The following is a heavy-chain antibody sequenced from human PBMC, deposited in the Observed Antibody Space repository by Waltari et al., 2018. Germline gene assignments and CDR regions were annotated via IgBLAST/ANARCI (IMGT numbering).Heavy chain of an antibody. CDR3: ARGYCSGGSCYSAGY. J-gene: IGHJ4*02. CDR1: GFTFSSYA. D-gene: IGHD2-15*01. Sequence: QVQLVESGGGVVQPGRSLRLSCAASGFTFSSYAMHWVRQAPGKGLEWVAVISYDGSNKYYADSVKGRFTISRDNSKNTLYLQMNSLRAEDTAVYYCARGYCSGGSCYSAGYWGQGTLVTVSS. V-gene: IGHV3-30*04. CDR2: ISYDGSNK.